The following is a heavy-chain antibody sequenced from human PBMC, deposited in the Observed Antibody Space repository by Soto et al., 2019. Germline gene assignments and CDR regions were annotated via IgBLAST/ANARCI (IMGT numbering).Heavy chain of an antibody. J-gene: IGHJ6*02. Sequence: PSETLSLTCTVSGGSISSYYWSWIRQPPGKGLEWIGYIYYSGSTNYNPSLKSRVTISVDTSKNQFSLKLSSVTAADTAVYYCARSPEYYDFWSGYFPSPYYYYGMDVWGQGTTVTVSS. CDR1: GGSISSYY. CDR2: IYYSGST. D-gene: IGHD3-3*01. CDR3: ARSPEYYDFWSGYFPSPYYYYGMDV. V-gene: IGHV4-59*01.